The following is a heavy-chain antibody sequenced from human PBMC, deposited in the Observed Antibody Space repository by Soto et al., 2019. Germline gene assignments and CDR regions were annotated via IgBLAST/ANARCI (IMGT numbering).Heavy chain of an antibody. J-gene: IGHJ4*02. Sequence: SETLSLTCTVSGGSISSGDYYWSWIRQPPGKGLEWIGYIYYSGSTYYNPSLKSRVTISVDTSKNQFSLKLSSVTAADTAVYYCARVKYYDSSGYIIGDLADYWGQGTLVTVSS. D-gene: IGHD3-22*01. CDR2: IYYSGST. CDR3: ARVKYYDSSGYIIGDLADY. CDR1: GGSISSGDYY. V-gene: IGHV4-30-4*01.